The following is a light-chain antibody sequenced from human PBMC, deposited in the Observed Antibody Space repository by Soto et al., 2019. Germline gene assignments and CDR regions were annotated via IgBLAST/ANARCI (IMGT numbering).Light chain of an antibody. CDR1: QSLMRN. Sequence: IVLTQSPATVSVSPGERATLSCRASQSLMRNLAWYQQKPGQAPRLLIYGASRRATGIPDRFSGRESGTDFTLTITTLEPEDSAVYFCQQYASSPYTFGQGTKVDIK. CDR3: QQYASSPYT. V-gene: IGKV3-20*01. J-gene: IGKJ2*01. CDR2: GAS.